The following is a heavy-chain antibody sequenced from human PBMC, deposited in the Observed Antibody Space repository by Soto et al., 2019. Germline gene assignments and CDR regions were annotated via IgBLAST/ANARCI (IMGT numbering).Heavy chain of an antibody. V-gene: IGHV1-69*01. CDR1: GGTFSSYA. D-gene: IGHD1-26*01. J-gene: IGHJ6*02. Sequence: QVQLVQSGAEVKKPGSSVKVSCKASGGTFSSYAISWVRQAPGQGLEWMGGIIPIFGIAHYAQKFQGRVTITADESTSTDYMVLSSLRSEDTAVYYCASKVGPPRYGMDVWGQGTTVTASS. CDR2: IIPIFGIA. CDR3: ASKVGPPRYGMDV.